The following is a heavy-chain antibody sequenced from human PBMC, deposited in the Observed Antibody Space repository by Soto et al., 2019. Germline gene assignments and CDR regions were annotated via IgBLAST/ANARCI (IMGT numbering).Heavy chain of an antibody. Sequence: SETLSLTCTFSVDSISSSSSYCVWIRQPPWKGLEWVGSIYYGGSTYYNPTLQSRVTISVDTSKNLFSLNLRSVTAADTAIYYCARRGLMLVTRWGQGTMVNLSS. CDR1: VDSISSSSSY. CDR3: ARRGLMLVTR. CDR2: IYYGGST. V-gene: IGHV4-39*01. J-gene: IGHJ3*01. D-gene: IGHD2-8*01.